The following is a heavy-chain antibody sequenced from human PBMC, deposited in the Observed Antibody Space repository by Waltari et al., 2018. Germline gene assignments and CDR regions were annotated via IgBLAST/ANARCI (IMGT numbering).Heavy chain of an antibody. CDR1: GYSIRSGYY. D-gene: IGHD6-6*01. CDR3: ARHPEQLVGYWYFDL. J-gene: IGHJ2*01. Sequence: QVQLQESGPGLVKPSETLSLTCDASGYSIRSGYYWGWIRQPPGKGLEWIGSIYHGGSTYQNPSLKSRLTISLDTSKNQFSLKLSSVTAADTAVFYCARHPEQLVGYWYFDLWGRGTLVTVSS. CDR2: IYHGGST. V-gene: IGHV4-38-2*01.